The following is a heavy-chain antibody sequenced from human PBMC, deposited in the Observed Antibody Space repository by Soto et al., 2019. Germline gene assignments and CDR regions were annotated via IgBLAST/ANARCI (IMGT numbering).Heavy chain of an antibody. CDR2: ISGSGGST. J-gene: IGHJ4*02. D-gene: IGHD4-17*01. V-gene: IGHV3-23*01. Sequence: GGSLRLSCAASGFTFSSYAMSWVRQAPGKGLEWVSAISGSGGSTYYADSVKGRFTISRDNSKNTLYLQMNSLRDEDTAVYYCAKDPTQYGDYIFDYWGQGTLVTVPS. CDR3: AKDPTQYGDYIFDY. CDR1: GFTFSSYA.